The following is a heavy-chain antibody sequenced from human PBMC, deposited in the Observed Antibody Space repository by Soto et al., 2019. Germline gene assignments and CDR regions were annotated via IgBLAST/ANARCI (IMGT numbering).Heavy chain of an antibody. CDR2: ISYDGSNK. V-gene: IGHV3-30-3*01. CDR1: GFTFSSYA. CDR3: ARDRHDYGDCEHWFDP. Sequence: QVQLVESGGGVVQPGRSLRLSCAASGFTFSSYAMHWVRQAPGKGLEWVAVISYDGSNKYYADSVKGRFTISRDNSKNTLYLQMNSLRAEDTAVYYCARDRHDYGDCEHWFDPWGQGTLVTVSS. D-gene: IGHD4-17*01. J-gene: IGHJ5*02.